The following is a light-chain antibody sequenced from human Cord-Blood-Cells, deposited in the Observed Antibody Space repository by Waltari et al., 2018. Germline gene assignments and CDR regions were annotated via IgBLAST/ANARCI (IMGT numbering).Light chain of an antibody. V-gene: IGKV3-15*01. J-gene: IGKJ1*01. Sequence: EILMKQSHPTLTVSPAKRPPLSCRASMSVSSNLAWYQQKPGQAPRPLIYGASTRATGIPARFSGSGSGTEFTLTISSLQSEDFAVYYCQQYNNWWTFGQGTKVEIK. CDR1: MSVSSN. CDR3: QQYNNWWT. CDR2: GAS.